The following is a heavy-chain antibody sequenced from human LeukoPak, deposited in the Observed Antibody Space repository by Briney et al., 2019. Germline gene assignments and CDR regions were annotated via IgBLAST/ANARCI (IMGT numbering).Heavy chain of an antibody. CDR3: AREGYCSGGSCYFYYYGMDV. CDR2: ISSSGSTI. Sequence: GGSLRLSCAASGFTFRSYEMNWVRQAPGKGLEWVSYISSSGSTIYYADSVKGRFTISRDNAKNSLYLQMNSLRVEDTAVYYCAREGYCSGGSCYFYYYGMDVWGQGTTVTVSS. D-gene: IGHD2-15*01. J-gene: IGHJ6*02. V-gene: IGHV3-48*03. CDR1: GFTFRSYE.